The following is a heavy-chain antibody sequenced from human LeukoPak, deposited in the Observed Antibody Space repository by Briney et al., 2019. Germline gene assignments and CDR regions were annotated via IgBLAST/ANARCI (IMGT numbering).Heavy chain of an antibody. J-gene: IGHJ4*02. CDR3: ARGVEPLAANTLAY. D-gene: IGHD1-14*01. Sequence: PGRSLRPSCAASGFTVITNDMTWVRQAPGKGLEWVSVLYSDGNTKYADSVQGRFTISRDNSKNTLYLEMNSLSPDDTAVYYCARGVEPLAANTLAYWGQGTLVTVSS. CDR1: GFTVITND. CDR2: LYSDGNT. V-gene: IGHV3-53*01.